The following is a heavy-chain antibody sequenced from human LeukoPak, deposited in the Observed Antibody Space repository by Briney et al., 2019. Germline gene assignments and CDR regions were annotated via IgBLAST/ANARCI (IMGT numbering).Heavy chain of an antibody. CDR2: IYTSEST. D-gene: IGHD4-17*01. J-gene: IGHJ4*02. CDR3: ARTGGDYGYYFDY. Sequence: SETLSLTCTVSGGSISSYYWSWIRQPAGEGLEWIGRIYTSESTNYNPSLESRVTMSVDTSKNQFSLKLTSVTAADTAIYYCARTGGDYGYYFDYWGQGTLVTVSS. V-gene: IGHV4-4*07. CDR1: GGSISSYY.